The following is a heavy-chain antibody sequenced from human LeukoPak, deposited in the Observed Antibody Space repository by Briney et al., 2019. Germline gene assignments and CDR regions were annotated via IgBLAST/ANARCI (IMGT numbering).Heavy chain of an antibody. V-gene: IGHV3-74*01. D-gene: IGHD5-24*01. J-gene: IGHJ4*02. CDR2: ISHDGII. Sequence: GGYLRLSCKTAAFTFSSYVMHWVRRTPGKGLVWVSRISHDGIISYADSVKGRFTISRDNAKNTLTLQMNSLRVEDTAVYFCARDWVYKIDYWGRGTLVTVSS. CDR1: AFTFSSYV. CDR3: ARDWVYKIDY.